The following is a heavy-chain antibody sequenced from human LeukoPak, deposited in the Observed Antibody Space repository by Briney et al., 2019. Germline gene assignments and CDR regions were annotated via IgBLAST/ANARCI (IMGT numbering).Heavy chain of an antibody. D-gene: IGHD7-27*01. V-gene: IGHV3-30*02. J-gene: IGHJ2*01. CDR3: ARDRNWGKSVRYLDL. CDR1: GFTFSLYG. CDR2: LRHDGSDI. Sequence: PGGSLRLSCAASGFTFSLYGMHWVRQAPGQGLEWVAFLRHDGSDIYYGDSVKGRFTITRDNSKNTLSLQMNGLRAEDTAVYYCARDRNWGKSVRYLDLWGRGILVTVSS.